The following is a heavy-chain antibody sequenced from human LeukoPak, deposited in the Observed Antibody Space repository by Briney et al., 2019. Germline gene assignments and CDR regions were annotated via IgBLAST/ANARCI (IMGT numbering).Heavy chain of an antibody. CDR3: AREEYCYDSSGYREEYFDY. D-gene: IGHD3-22*01. V-gene: IGHV3-30-3*01. CDR2: ISYDGSNK. J-gene: IGHJ4*02. Sequence: GGSLRLSCAASGFTFSSYAMHWVRQAPGKGLEWVAVISYDGSNKYYADSVKGRFTISRDNSKNTLYLQMNSLRAEDTAVYYCAREEYCYDSSGYREEYFDYWGQGTLVTASS. CDR1: GFTFSSYA.